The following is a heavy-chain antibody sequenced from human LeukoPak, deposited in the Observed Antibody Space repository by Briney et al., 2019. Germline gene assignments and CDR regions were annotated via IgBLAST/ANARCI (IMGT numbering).Heavy chain of an antibody. CDR1: GGSFSGYY. CDR3: ARGWGGVGAHKFYYFDY. CDR2: INHSGST. Sequence: SETLSLTCAVYGGSFSGYYWSWIRQPPGKGLEGIGEINHSGSTNYNPSLKSRVTISVDTSKNQFSLKLSSVTAADTAVYYCARGWGGVGAHKFYYFDYWGQGTLVTVSS. D-gene: IGHD1-26*01. V-gene: IGHV4-34*01. J-gene: IGHJ4*02.